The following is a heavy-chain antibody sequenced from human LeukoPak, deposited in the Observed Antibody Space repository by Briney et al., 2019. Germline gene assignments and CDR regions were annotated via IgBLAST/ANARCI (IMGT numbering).Heavy chain of an antibody. J-gene: IGHJ5*02. Sequence: SETLSLTCTVSDGSINNYYWTWIRQPPGKGLEWIGYLSYSGSTSYNPSLKSRVSISLDTSKIQFSLKLNSVTAADTAVYYCARGLWFGDADYNWFDPWGQGTLVTVSS. D-gene: IGHD3-10*01. CDR2: LSYSGST. CDR3: ARGLWFGDADYNWFDP. CDR1: DGSINNYY. V-gene: IGHV4-59*01.